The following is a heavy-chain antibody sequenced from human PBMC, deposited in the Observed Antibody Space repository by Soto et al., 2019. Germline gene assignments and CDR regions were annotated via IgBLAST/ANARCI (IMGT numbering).Heavy chain of an antibody. CDR1: GFTFSSYS. Sequence: GGSLRLSCAASGFTFSSYSMNWVRQAPGKGLEWVSYISSSSSTIYYADSVKGRFTISRDNAKNSLYLQMNSLRDEDTAVYYCARERYSSGLNWFDPWGQGTLVTVS. CDR3: ARERYSSGLNWFDP. J-gene: IGHJ5*02. V-gene: IGHV3-48*02. D-gene: IGHD6-19*01. CDR2: ISSSSSTI.